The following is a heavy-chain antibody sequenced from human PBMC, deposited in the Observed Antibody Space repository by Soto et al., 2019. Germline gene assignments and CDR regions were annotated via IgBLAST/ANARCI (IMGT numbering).Heavy chain of an antibody. V-gene: IGHV1-18*01. Sequence: QVQLVQSRAEVKKPGASVKVSCKASGYIFSNYGISWVRQAPGQGPEWMGWISGYNVDTKYAQKFQGRVTMTTDTNTSTAYMEVRSLRSDDTDLYYCARGGSSWSTEYYQHWGKGTLVIVSS. J-gene: IGHJ1*01. CDR3: ARGGSSWSTEYYQH. CDR2: ISGYNVDT. CDR1: GYIFSNYG. D-gene: IGHD6-13*01.